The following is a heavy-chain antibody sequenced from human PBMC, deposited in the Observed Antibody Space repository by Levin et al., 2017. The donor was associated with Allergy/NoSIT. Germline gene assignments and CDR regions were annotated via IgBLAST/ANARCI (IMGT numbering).Heavy chain of an antibody. Sequence: PGESLKISCAASGFTFSDHYMSWIRQAPGKGLEWVSYISGSSVYTSYADSVEGRFTISRDNARNSLYLHMNSLRAEDTAVYYCVAYSGNYQGDAWGQGTLVTVSS. V-gene: IGHV3-11*03. CDR1: GFTFSDHY. D-gene: IGHD1-26*01. CDR3: VAYSGNYQGDA. CDR2: ISGSSVYT. J-gene: IGHJ5*02.